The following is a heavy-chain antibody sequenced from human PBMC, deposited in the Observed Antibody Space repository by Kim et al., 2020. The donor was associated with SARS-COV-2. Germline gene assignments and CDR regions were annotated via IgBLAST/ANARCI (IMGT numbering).Heavy chain of an antibody. CDR3: AKDSRSYYDFWSGYYVY. V-gene: IGHV3-23*01. D-gene: IGHD3-3*01. J-gene: IGHJ4*02. Sequence: VKGRFTISRDNSKNTLYMQMNSLRAEDTAVDYCAKDSRSYYDFWSGYYVYWGQGTLVTVSS.